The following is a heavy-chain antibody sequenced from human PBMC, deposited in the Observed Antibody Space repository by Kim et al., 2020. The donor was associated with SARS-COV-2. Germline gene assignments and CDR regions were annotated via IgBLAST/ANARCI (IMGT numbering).Heavy chain of an antibody. V-gene: IGHV3-7*01. Sequence: GGSLRLSCASSGFTFSSYWMTWVRQAPGKGLEWVANIKQDGNQKYYVDSVKGRFTISRDNAKNSLYLQMNSLRAEDTAVYYCARDGYLYSRGKDAFDIWG. CDR2: IKQDGNQK. J-gene: IGHJ3*02. D-gene: IGHD6-13*01. CDR1: GFTFSSYW. CDR3: ARDGYLYSRGKDAFDI.